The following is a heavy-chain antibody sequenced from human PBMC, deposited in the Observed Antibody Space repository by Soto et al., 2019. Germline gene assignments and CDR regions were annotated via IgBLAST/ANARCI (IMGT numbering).Heavy chain of an antibody. CDR1: GFTFSSYG. CDR2: ISYDGTNK. Sequence: WGSLRLSCAASGFTFSSYGVHRVLQAPGKGLEWVAVISYDGTNKSYADYLKGLLTISRDNSKTPLYLQMNSLRAEDTAVYYCARASITMLANPTGGSPLPTPWGQGTLVTVSP. J-gene: IGHJ5*02. CDR3: ARASITMLANPTGGSPLPTP. D-gene: IGHD3-22*01. V-gene: IGHV3-30*03.